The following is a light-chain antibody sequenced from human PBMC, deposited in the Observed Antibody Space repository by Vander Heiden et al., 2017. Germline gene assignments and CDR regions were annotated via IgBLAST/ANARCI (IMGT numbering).Light chain of an antibody. CDR2: QDS. CDR1: KLGDKY. J-gene: IGLJ2*01. CDR3: QAWDSSTALV. V-gene: IGLV3-1*01. Sequence: SYELTQPPSASVSPGQTASITCPGDKLGDKYACWYQQKPGQSPVLVIYQDSKRPSGIPERFSGSNSGNTATLTISGTQAMDEADYYCQAWDSSTALVFGGGTKLTVL.